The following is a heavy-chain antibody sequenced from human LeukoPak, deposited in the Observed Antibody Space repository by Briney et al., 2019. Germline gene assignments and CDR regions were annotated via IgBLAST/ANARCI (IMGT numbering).Heavy chain of an antibody. CDR2: MNSGGST. D-gene: IGHD3-10*01. CDR1: GFIVSSDF. V-gene: IGHV3-53*01. Sequence: GGSLRLSCAASGFIVSSDFMNWVRQAPGKGLEWVSAMNSGGSTFYADPVKGRFIISRDKSRNTLYLQMNSLSVDDTAVYYCTRGGSVVRGVLWGQGTLVTVSS. J-gene: IGHJ4*02. CDR3: TRGGSVVRGVL.